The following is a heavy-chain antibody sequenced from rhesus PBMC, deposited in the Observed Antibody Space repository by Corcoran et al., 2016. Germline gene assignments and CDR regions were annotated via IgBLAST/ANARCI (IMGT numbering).Heavy chain of an antibody. CDR3: ARDGSYGLDS. Sequence: QVQLQESGPGVVKPSETLSLTCAVSGGSISSGYGWSWIRQPPGKGLEWIGYISYSGSTSYNPSLKSRVAISRDTSKNQFSLKLSSVTAADTAVYYCARDGSYGLDSWGQGVVVTVSS. CDR1: GGSISSGYG. D-gene: IGHD1-44*02. V-gene: IGHV4-122*02. CDR2: ISYSGST. J-gene: IGHJ6*01.